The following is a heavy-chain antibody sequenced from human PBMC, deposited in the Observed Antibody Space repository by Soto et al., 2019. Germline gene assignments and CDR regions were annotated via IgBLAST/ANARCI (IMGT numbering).Heavy chain of an antibody. J-gene: IGHJ4*02. V-gene: IGHV4-34*01. CDR3: ARGVNLEWLFVPFDY. CDR2: INHSGST. D-gene: IGHD3-3*01. Sequence: QVQLQHWVAGLFKPSETLSLTCAVYGGSFSGYSWSWIRQPPGKGLECIGEINHSGSTNYNPSLKSQVNISVDKSKKQFHLKMSSVTAADTAVYYCARGVNLEWLFVPFDYWGQGTLVTVSS. CDR1: GGSFSGYS.